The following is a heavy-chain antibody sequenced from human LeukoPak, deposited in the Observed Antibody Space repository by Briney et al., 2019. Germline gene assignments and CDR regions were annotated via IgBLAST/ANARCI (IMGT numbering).Heavy chain of an antibody. J-gene: IGHJ4*02. CDR3: ARHSSRPRLWLLSDYFDY. CDR1: GGSISSYY. V-gene: IGHV4-59*08. CDR2: IYYSGST. D-gene: IGHD3-22*01. Sequence: SETLSLTCTVSGGSISSYYWSWIRQPPGKGLEWIGYIYYSGSTNYNPSLKSRVTISVDTSKNQFSLKLSSVTAADTAVYYCARHSSRPRLWLLSDYFDYWGQGTLVTVSS.